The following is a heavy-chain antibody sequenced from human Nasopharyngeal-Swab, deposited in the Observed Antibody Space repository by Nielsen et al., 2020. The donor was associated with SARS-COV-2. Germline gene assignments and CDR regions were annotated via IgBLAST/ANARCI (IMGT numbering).Heavy chain of an antibody. V-gene: IGHV4-39*01. CDR1: GGSISSSSYY. CDR2: IYYSGST. Sequence: SETLSLTCTVSGGSISSSSYYWGWIRQPPGKELEWIGSIYYSGSTYYNPSLKSRVTISVDTSKNQFSLKLSSVTAADTAVCYCARHPLVLMGMVVTEGYYFDYWGQGTLVTVSS. D-gene: IGHD4/OR15-4a*01. CDR3: ARHPLVLMGMVVTEGYYFDY. J-gene: IGHJ4*02.